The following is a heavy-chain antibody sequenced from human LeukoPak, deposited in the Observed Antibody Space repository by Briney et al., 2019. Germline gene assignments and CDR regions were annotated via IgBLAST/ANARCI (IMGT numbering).Heavy chain of an antibody. CDR1: GGSISSSSYY. J-gene: IGHJ4*02. Sequence: SETLSLTCTVSGGSISSSSYYWGWIRQPPGKGLEWIGSIYYSGSTYYNPSLKSRVTISVDTSKNQFSLKLSSVTAADTAVYYCARQVWGATDDYFDYWGQGTLVTVSS. V-gene: IGHV4-39*01. CDR3: ARQVWGATDDYFDY. CDR2: IYYSGST. D-gene: IGHD3-16*01.